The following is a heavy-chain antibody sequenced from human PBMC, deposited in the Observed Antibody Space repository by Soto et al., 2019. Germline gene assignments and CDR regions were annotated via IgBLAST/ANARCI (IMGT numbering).Heavy chain of an antibody. V-gene: IGHV1-18*01. CDR2: ISAYNGHA. CDR3: AREGYCSSSMCYGGYYYMDV. J-gene: IGHJ6*03. CDR1: GYTLTNYG. Sequence: QVQLVQSGGEVKNPGASVKVSCKAFGYTLTNYGISWVRQAPGQGLEWMGWISAYNGHANYAQKFQGRVRFTTDRPTNTAYMELRSLGSDDTADYYCAREGYCSSSMCYGGYYYMDVWGKGTTVTVS. D-gene: IGHD2-2*01.